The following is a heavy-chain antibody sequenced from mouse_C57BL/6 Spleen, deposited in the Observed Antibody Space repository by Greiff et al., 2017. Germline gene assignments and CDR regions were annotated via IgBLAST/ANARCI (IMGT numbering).Heavy chain of an antibody. CDR3: AGYGNYFAY. D-gene: IGHD2-10*02. CDR1: GFTFSSYA. Sequence: EVKVVESGGGLVKPGGSLKLSCAASGFTFSSYAMSWVRQTPEKRLEWVATISDGGSYTYYPDNVKGRFTISRDNAKNNLYLQMSHLKSEDTAMYYCAGYGNYFAYWGQGTLVTVSA. J-gene: IGHJ3*01. CDR2: ISDGGSYT. V-gene: IGHV5-4*03.